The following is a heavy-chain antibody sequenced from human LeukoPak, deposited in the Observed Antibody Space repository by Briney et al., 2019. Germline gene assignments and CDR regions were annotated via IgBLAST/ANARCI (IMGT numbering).Heavy chain of an antibody. V-gene: IGHV3-66*01. CDR3: AREDYYYGMDV. Sequence: GGSLRLSRAASGFTVSSNYMSWVRQAPGKGLEWVSVIYSGGSTYYADSVKGRFTISRDNSKNTLYLQMNSLRAEDTAVYYCAREDYYYGMDVWGQGTTVTVSS. CDR2: IYSGGST. CDR1: GFTVSSNY. J-gene: IGHJ6*02.